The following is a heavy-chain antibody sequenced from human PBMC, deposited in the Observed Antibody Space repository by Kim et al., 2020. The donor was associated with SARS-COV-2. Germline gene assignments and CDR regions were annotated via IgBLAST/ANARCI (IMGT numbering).Heavy chain of an antibody. Sequence: KFQGRVTITADESTSTAYMELSNLRSEDTAVYYCARGESGYYYETDAFDIWGQGTMVTVSS. V-gene: IGHV1-69*01. D-gene: IGHD3-22*01. CDR3: ARGESGYYYETDAFDI. J-gene: IGHJ3*02.